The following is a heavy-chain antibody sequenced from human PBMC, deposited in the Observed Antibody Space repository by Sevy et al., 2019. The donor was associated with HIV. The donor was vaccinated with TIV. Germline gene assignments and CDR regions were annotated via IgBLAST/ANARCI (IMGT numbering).Heavy chain of an antibody. CDR2: IYCTGST. V-gene: IGHV4-4*07. J-gene: IGHJ3*02. Sequence: SETLSLTCTVSGGSISNSYWTWIRQSPGKGLEWVGCIYCTGSTNFNSSLKNRLTMSVDKSTNQISLNLASVTAAHTAVYYCVKNQLLEIDVLNIWGQGTMVTVSS. CDR3: VKNQLLEIDVLNI. D-gene: IGHD1-1*01. CDR1: GGSISNSY.